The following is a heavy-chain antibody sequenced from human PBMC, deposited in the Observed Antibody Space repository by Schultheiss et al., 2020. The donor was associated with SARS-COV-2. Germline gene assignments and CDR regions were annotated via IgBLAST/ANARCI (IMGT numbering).Heavy chain of an antibody. J-gene: IGHJ6*02. CDR2: INPNSGGT. CDR1: GGTFSSYG. D-gene: IGHD2-2*02. Sequence: ASVKVSCKASGGTFSSYGISWVRQAPGQGLEWMGWINPNSGGTNYAQKFQGWVTMTRDTSISTAYMELSRLRSDDTAVYYCARAEYCSSTSCYRGWGLYYYYGMDVWGQGTTVTGSS. CDR3: ARAEYCSSTSCYRGWGLYYYYGMDV. V-gene: IGHV1-2*04.